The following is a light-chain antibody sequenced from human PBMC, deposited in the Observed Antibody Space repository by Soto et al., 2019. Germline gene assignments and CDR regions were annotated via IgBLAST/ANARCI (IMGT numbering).Light chain of an antibody. V-gene: IGKV1-5*01. J-gene: IGKJ1*01. CDR3: QQYNSYWWT. CDR1: QSISNW. CDR2: DAS. Sequence: DIQMTQSPSTLSASVGDRVTIPCRASQSISNWLAWYQQKPGKAPKLLIYDASNLESGVPSRFSGSGSGTEFALTINSLQPDDFATYYCQQYNSYWWTFGQGTKVDIK.